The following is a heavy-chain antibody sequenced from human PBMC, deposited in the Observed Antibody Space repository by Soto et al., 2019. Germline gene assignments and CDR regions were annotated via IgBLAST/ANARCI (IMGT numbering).Heavy chain of an antibody. Sequence: SVKVSCKASGGTFSSYAISWARQAPGHGLEWMGGIIPIFGTANYAQKFQGRVTITADESTSTAYMELSSLRSEDTAVYYCARPFGEFYYYYGMDVWGQGTTVTVS. CDR2: IIPIFGTA. CDR3: ARPFGEFYYYYGMDV. J-gene: IGHJ6*02. V-gene: IGHV1-69*13. D-gene: IGHD3-10*01. CDR1: GGTFSSYA.